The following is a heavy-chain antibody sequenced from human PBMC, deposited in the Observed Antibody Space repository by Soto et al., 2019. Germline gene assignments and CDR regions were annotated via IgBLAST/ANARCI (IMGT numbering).Heavy chain of an antibody. CDR2: INAGNGKT. Sequence: EASVKVACTASGYTFNSYAMHWLYHAPGQTPEWMGWINAGNGKTKYSEKFQGRATITRDTSASTAYMELSSLRSEDTAVYNCARGRWTQTTADYYLDYWGQGTLVTVSS. V-gene: IGHV1-3*01. CDR1: GYTFNSYA. J-gene: IGHJ4*02. CDR3: ARGRWTQTTADYYLDY. D-gene: IGHD1-1*01.